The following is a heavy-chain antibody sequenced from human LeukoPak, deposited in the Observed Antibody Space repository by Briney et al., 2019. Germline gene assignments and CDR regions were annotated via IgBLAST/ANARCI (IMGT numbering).Heavy chain of an antibody. CDR1: GFTFSSYS. D-gene: IGHD5-18*01. CDR2: ISSSSSYI. J-gene: IGHJ5*02. Sequence: PWGSLRLSCAASGFTFSSYSMNWVRQAPGKRLEWVSSISSSSSYIYYADSVKGRFTISRDNAKNSLYLQMNSLRAEDTAVYYCARDQADTAMVPSWFDPWGQGTLVTVSS. V-gene: IGHV3-21*01. CDR3: ARDQADTAMVPSWFDP.